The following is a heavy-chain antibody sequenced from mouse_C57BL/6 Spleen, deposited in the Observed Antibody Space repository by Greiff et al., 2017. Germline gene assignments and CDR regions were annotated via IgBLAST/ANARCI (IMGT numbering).Heavy chain of an antibody. CDR3: ARDYYGSSYVGYFEY. J-gene: IGHJ2*01. CDR2: ISSGSSTI. V-gene: IGHV5-17*01. CDR1: GFTFSDYG. Sequence: EVKLVESGGGLVKPGGSLKLSCAASGFTFSDYGMHWVRQAPEKGLEWVAYISSGSSTIYYADTVKGRFTISRDNAKNTLFLQMTSLRSEDTAMYYCARDYYGSSYVGYFEYWGQGTTLTVSS. D-gene: IGHD1-1*01.